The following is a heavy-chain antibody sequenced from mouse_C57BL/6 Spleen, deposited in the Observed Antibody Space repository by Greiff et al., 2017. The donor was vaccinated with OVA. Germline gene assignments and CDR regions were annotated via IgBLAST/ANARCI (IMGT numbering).Heavy chain of an antibody. J-gene: IGHJ2*01. CDR2: IYPRSGYP. CDR1: GYTFTSYG. D-gene: IGHD1-1*02. CDR3: ASPYGDYLGY. V-gene: IGHV1-81*01. Sequence: VKLMESGAELARPGASVKLSCKASGYTFTSYGISWVKQRPGQGLEWIGAIYPRSGYPYYTEKFKGKATLTADKSYSTAYMGLRSLTSEDSAVYFRASPYGDYLGYWGQGTTLTVSS.